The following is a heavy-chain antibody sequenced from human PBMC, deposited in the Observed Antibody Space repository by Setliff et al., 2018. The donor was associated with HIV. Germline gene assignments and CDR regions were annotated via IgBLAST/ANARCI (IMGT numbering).Heavy chain of an antibody. Sequence: SGFTFSSYGMHWVRQAPGKGLEWVAFIRYDGSNKYYADSVKGRFTISRDNAKNSLYLQMNNLRAEDTAVYYCARDPSTVTTDYYYMDVWGKGTTVTVSS. CDR3: ARDPSTVTTDYYYMDV. CDR2: IRYDGSNK. CDR1: GFTFSSYG. D-gene: IGHD4-17*01. J-gene: IGHJ6*03. V-gene: IGHV3-30*02.